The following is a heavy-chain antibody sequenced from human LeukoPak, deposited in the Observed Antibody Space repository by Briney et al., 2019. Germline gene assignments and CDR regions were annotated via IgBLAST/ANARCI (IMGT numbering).Heavy chain of an antibody. V-gene: IGHV1-69*05. Sequence: GASVKVSCKASGGTFSSYAISWVRQAPGQGLEWMGGIIPIFGTANYAQKFQGRVTITTDESTSTAYMELSSLRSEDTAVYYCAREASSTNTGNWFDPWGQGTLVTVSS. CDR2: IIPIFGTA. D-gene: IGHD2-2*01. CDR3: AREASSTNTGNWFDP. J-gene: IGHJ5*02. CDR1: GGTFSSYA.